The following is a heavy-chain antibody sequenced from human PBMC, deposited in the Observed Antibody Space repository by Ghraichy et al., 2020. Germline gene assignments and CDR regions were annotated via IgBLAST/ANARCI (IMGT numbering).Heavy chain of an antibody. CDR1: GFTFTNYA. V-gene: IGHV3-23*01. D-gene: IGHD3-22*01. Sequence: LSLTCAASGFTFTNYAMTWVRQAPGKGLEWVSAISGSSFKTYYADSVEGRFTISRDNSKNTLYLQMNGLRAEDTAVYYCALYYSDSSGYRYFDYWGQGTLVTVSS. CDR2: ISGSSFKT. J-gene: IGHJ4*02. CDR3: ALYYSDSSGYRYFDY.